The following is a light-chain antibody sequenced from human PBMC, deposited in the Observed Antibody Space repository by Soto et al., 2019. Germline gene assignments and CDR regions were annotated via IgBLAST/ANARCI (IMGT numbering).Light chain of an antibody. Sequence: SQSPATLSVATGERVTFSCRASQGVSRKLAWYQHKPGQAPRLLISGASTGATGIPARFSGSGSGTEFTLTISSLQSEDCAIYYCQQYHTWPITFGGGTKVAIK. CDR3: QQYHTWPIT. CDR1: QGVSRK. CDR2: GAS. J-gene: IGKJ4*01. V-gene: IGKV3-15*01.